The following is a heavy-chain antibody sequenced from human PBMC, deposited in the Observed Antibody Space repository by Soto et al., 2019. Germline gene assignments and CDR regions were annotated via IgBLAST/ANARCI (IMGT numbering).Heavy chain of an antibody. Sequence: PGGSLRLSCAASGFTFSLYSMNWVRQAPGKGLECVSYISSSSSTIYYADSVKGRFTISRDNAKNSLYLQMNSLRAEDTALYHCARVSAQYYYYYMDVWGKGTTVTVSS. CDR3: ARVSAQYYYYYMDV. CDR2: ISSSSSTI. V-gene: IGHV3-48*01. CDR1: GFTFSLYS. J-gene: IGHJ6*03.